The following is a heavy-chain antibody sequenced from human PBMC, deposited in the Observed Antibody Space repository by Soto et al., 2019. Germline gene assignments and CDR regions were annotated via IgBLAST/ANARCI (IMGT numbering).Heavy chain of an antibody. D-gene: IGHD3-10*01. Sequence: QVQLVQSGAEVKKPGASVKVACKASGYSFNSYYMHWVRQAPGQGPEWMGVINPSGASTSYAQKFQGRGTMTRDTSTSTVYMELSSLRAEDTPLYYCASDYNAYQRQHVFDIRGQGTLVTVSS. V-gene: IGHV1-46*02. CDR3: ASDYNAYQRQHVFDI. CDR1: GYSFNSYY. CDR2: INPSGAST. J-gene: IGHJ3*02.